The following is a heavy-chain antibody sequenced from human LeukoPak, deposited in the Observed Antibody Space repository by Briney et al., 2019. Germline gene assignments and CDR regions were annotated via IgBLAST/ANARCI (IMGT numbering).Heavy chain of an antibody. CDR1: GFTFSSYA. J-gene: IGHJ4*02. CDR3: ATPLYDYVWGSYLFPFDY. V-gene: IGHV3-23*01. CDR2: ISGSGGST. D-gene: IGHD3-16*01. Sequence: GGSLRLSCAASGFTFSSYAMSWVRQAPGKGLEWVSAISGSGGSTYYADSVKGRFTISRDNSKNTLYLQMNSLRAEDTAVYYCATPLYDYVWGSYLFPFDYWGQGTLVTVSS.